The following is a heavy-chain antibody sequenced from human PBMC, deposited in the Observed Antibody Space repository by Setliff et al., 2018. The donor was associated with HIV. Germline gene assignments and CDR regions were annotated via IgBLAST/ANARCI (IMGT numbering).Heavy chain of an antibody. CDR3: AKHLSPGSGWYSKARGMDV. CDR1: GYTFSNYC. J-gene: IGHJ6*02. D-gene: IGHD6-19*01. CDR2: IDPSDSYV. Sequence: PGESLKISCKDSGYTFSNYCINWVRQMPGKGLEWMGRIDPSDSYVSYSPSFRGHVTVSADKSISTAYLQWSSLKASDTAMYYCAKHLSPGSGWYSKARGMDVWGQGTTVTVSS. V-gene: IGHV5-10-1*01.